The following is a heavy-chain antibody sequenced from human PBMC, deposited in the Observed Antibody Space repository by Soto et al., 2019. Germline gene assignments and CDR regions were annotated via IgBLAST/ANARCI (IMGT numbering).Heavy chain of an antibody. CDR2: IGTAGDT. CDR3: AREILTGTFDY. Sequence: GGPQSHSCAASEFNFSSYDMHWVRQATGKGLEWVSAIGTAGDTYYPGSMKGRFTISRENAKNSLYLQMNSLRAGDTAVYYCAREILTGTFDYWGQGTLVTVSS. CDR1: EFNFSSYD. D-gene: IGHD3-9*01. J-gene: IGHJ4*02. V-gene: IGHV3-13*01.